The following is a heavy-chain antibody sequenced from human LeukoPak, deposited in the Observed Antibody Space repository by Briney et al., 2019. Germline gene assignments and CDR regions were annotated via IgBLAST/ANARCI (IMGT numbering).Heavy chain of an antibody. CDR3: ARDGSSYFDY. D-gene: IGHD3-10*01. V-gene: IGHV3-21*01. CDR2: ISTSGNYI. CDR1: GFIFSNFA. Sequence: GGSLRLSCAASGFIFSNFALGWVRQAPGKGLEWVSSISTSGNYIYYADSVKGRFTISRDNAKNSLYLQMDSLRAEDTAVYYCARDGSSYFDYWGQGTLVAVSP. J-gene: IGHJ4*02.